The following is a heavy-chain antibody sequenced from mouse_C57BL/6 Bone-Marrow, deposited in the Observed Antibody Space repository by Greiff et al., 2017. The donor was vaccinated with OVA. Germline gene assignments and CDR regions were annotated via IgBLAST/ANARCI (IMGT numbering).Heavy chain of an antibody. V-gene: IGHV5-9-1*02. Sequence: EVKLVESGEGLVKPGGSLKLSCAASGFTFSSYSMSWVRQTPEERLEWVAYISSCGDYINYADTVKSRITISRDNARNTLYLQMSSLKSEDTAMYYCTRADDQDFNYWGQRTTLTVSS. CDR1: GFTFSSYS. J-gene: IGHJ2*01. D-gene: IGHD2-12*01. CDR3: TRADDQDFNY. CDR2: ISSCGDYI.